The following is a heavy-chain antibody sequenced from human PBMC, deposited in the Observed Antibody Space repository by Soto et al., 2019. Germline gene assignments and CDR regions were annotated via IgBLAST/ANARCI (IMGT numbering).Heavy chain of an antibody. D-gene: IGHD3-16*01. CDR1: GGTFSSHA. CDR3: ARDVPLNYYDGTFSYYAMDV. Sequence: QVQLVQSGAEVKKPGSSVKVSWKASGGTFSSHAISWVRQAPGQGLEWMGGIIPFFKATNYAQKFQGRVTITAVDSTSTAYMDLYSLRSEDTAVYYCARDVPLNYYDGTFSYYAMDVWGQGTTVTVSS. V-gene: IGHV1-69*01. CDR2: IIPFFKAT. J-gene: IGHJ6*02.